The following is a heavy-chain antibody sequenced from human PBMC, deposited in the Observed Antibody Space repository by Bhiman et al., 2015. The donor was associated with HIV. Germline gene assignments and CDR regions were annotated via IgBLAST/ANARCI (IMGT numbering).Heavy chain of an antibody. CDR1: GFTFSTYN. CDR2: ISSTSSYI. J-gene: IGHJ4*02. Sequence: EVQLLESGGGLVKPGGSLRLSCAASGFTFSTYNMNWVRQAPGKGLEWVSLISSTSSYIYWADSVKGRFAISRDNAKNSLYLQMNSLRVEDTAVYYCARGYTYGHGRLGFDYWGQGTLVTVSS. D-gene: IGHD5-18*01. CDR3: ARGYTYGHGRLGFDY. V-gene: IGHV3-21*01.